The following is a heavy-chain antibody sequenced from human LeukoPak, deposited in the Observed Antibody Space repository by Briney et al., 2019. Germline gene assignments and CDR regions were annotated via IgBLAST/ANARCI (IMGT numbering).Heavy chain of an antibody. V-gene: IGHV3-7*04. J-gene: IGHJ4*02. CDR3: LRVGQ. CDR2: INQDGSEK. CDR1: GFTFTKYW. Sequence: GGALRLSCAASGFTFTKYWMSWVHQAPGKGLEWVANINQDGSEKFYAASVKGRFTISRDNAKNSLYLQMNRLRADDTSVYYCLRVGQWGQGALVTVSS.